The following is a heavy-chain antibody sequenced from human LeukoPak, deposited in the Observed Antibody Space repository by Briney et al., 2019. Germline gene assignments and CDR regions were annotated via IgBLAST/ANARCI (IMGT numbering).Heavy chain of an antibody. CDR3: ARFFSGGSCYPCRYFDY. J-gene: IGHJ4*02. Sequence: SETLSLTCTVSGGSISSYYWSWIRQPPGKGLEWIGYIYYIWSTNYNPSLKSRVTISVDTSKNQFFLKLSSVTAADTAVYYCARFFSGGSCYPCRYFDYWGQGTLVTVSS. D-gene: IGHD2-15*01. CDR2: IYYIWST. CDR1: GGSISSYY. V-gene: IGHV4-59*12.